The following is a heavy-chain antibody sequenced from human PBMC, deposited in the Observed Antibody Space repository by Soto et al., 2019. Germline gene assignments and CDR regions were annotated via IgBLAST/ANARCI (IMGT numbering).Heavy chain of an antibody. J-gene: IGHJ6*02. V-gene: IGHV1-18*01. D-gene: IGHD2-21*02. CDR2: ISAYNGNT. Sequence: ASVKVSCKASGYTFTSYGISWVRQAPGQGLEWMGWISAYNGNTNYAQKLQGRVTMTTDTSTSTAYMELRSLRSEDTAVYYCAADPMATANHCYLMAVWGRGTTDPGSS. CDR1: GYTFTSYG. CDR3: AADPMATANHCYLMAV.